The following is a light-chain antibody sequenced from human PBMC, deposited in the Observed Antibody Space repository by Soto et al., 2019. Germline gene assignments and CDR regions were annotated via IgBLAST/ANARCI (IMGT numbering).Light chain of an antibody. CDR2: DAS. Sequence: EIVLTQSPATLSLSPGERATLSCRASQSVSSYLAWYQQKPGQAPRLLIYDASTRATGIPARFSGSGSGTEFTLTISSLEPEDFAVYYCQQHSNWPPTFGGGTKVEIK. CDR3: QQHSNWPPT. V-gene: IGKV3-11*01. CDR1: QSVSSY. J-gene: IGKJ4*01.